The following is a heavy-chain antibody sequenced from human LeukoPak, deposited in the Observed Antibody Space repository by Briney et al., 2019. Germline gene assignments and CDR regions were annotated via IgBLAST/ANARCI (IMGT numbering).Heavy chain of an antibody. CDR2: IDYSGST. CDR3: ARGFGYASTGYRAFDI. J-gene: IGHJ3*02. Sequence: PSETLSLTCTVSGGSISTYYWNWIRQPPGKGLECIGYIDYSGSTNYNPSLKSRVAISVDTSKNHFSLKLSSVTAADTAVYYCARGFGYASTGYRAFDIWGQGTMVTVSS. V-gene: IGHV4-59*01. D-gene: IGHD3-22*01. CDR1: GGSISTYY.